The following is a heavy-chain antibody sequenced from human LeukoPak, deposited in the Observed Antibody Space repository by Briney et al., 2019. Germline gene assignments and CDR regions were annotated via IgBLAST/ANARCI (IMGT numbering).Heavy chain of an antibody. Sequence: PGGSLRLSCVASGFTFSSYGMHWVRQAPGKGLEWVAVISYDGSNKYYADSVKGRFTISRDNSKNTLYLQMNSLRAEDTAVYYCAKIVAAAGFDYWSQGTLVTVSS. CDR2: ISYDGSNK. CDR3: AKIVAAAGFDY. J-gene: IGHJ4*02. V-gene: IGHV3-30*18. D-gene: IGHD6-13*01. CDR1: GFTFSSYG.